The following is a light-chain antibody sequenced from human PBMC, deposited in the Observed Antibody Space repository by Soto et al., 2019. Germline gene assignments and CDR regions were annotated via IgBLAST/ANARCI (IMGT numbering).Light chain of an antibody. CDR2: ENK. J-gene: IGLJ1*01. V-gene: IGLV6-57*04. Sequence: NFMLTQPHSVSESPGKTVSISCTRSSGNIASNYVQWYQQRPGSAPTTVIYENKHRPSGVPDRFSGSIDSSSNSASLTISGLQAEDEADYYCSSYTISNTPYVFGTGTKVTVL. CDR1: SGNIASNY. CDR3: SSYTISNTPYV.